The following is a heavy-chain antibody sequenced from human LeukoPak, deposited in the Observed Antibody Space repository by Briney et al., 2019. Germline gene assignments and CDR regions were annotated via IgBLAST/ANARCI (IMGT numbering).Heavy chain of an antibody. CDR3: ARDLSI. CDR1: GFTFRNYW. Sequence: GGSLRLSCTASGFTFRNYWMTWVRQAPGKGLEWVANIKQDGSERYYVDSVKGRFTISRDNAKNSLYLQMNSLRAEDTAVYYCARDLSIWGQGTMVTVSS. CDR2: IKQDGSER. J-gene: IGHJ3*02. D-gene: IGHD3-9*01. V-gene: IGHV3-7*04.